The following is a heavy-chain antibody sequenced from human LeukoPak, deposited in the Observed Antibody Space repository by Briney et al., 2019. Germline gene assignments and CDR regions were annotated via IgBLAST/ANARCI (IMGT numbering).Heavy chain of an antibody. Sequence: GGSLRLSCAASGFTFSSYSMNWVRQAPGKGLEWFSSISSSSSYIYYADSVKGRFTISRDNAKNSLYLRMNSLRAEDTAVYYCASFQGRELLSLDYWGQGTLVTVSS. D-gene: IGHD1-26*01. V-gene: IGHV3-21*01. CDR3: ASFQGRELLSLDY. CDR2: ISSSSSYI. J-gene: IGHJ4*02. CDR1: GFTFSSYS.